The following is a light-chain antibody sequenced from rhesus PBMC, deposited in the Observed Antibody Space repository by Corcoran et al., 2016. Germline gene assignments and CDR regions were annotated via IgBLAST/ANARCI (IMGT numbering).Light chain of an antibody. CDR3: QHYYDNPLT. CDR2: AAS. CDR1: QNIYSN. Sequence: DIQMTQSPSALSASVGDRVTISCRASQNIYSNLAWYQQKPGKAPKLLIYAASSLQTGIPSRFSGSGSGTDFTININSLQPEDSAAYYCQHYYDNPLTFGGGTKVELK. J-gene: IGKJ4*01. V-gene: IGKV1S12*01.